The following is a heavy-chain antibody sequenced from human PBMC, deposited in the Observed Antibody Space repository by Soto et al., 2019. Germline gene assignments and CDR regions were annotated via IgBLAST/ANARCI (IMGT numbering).Heavy chain of an antibody. CDR3: ARRYGYSFDY. CDR2: IYYSGKT. J-gene: IGHJ4*02. Sequence: QVQLQESGPGLVKPSETLSLTCTVSGGSISSYYWSWIRQPPGKGLEWIGYIYYSGKTNDNPCLKSPATISVDTSKNQCALNLSSVTAADTAVYYCARRYGYSFDYWGPGTLVTVSS. CDR1: GGSISSYY. D-gene: IGHD1-1*01. V-gene: IGHV4-59*08.